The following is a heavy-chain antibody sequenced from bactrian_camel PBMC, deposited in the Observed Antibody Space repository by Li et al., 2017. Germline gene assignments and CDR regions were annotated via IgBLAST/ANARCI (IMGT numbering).Heavy chain of an antibody. D-gene: IGHD7*01. CDR2: ISGDGGGT. Sequence: QLVESGGGLVQPGGSLRLSCIASGFTFSSYTMTWVRQAPGKGLEWVSTISGDGGGTFYAHSVKGRFTISRDNAKNTLYLQLNSLKTEDTAMYFCAGGNVLYEFIYWGQGTQVTVS. CDR3: AGGNVLYEFIY. J-gene: IGHJ4*01. CDR1: GFTFSSYT. V-gene: IGHV3S31*01.